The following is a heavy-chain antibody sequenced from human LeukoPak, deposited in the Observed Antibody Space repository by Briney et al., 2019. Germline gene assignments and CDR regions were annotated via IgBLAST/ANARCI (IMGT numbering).Heavy chain of an antibody. D-gene: IGHD6-13*01. V-gene: IGHV5-51*01. CDR3: ARRSRIHYFDY. J-gene: IGHJ4*02. CDR2: IYPGDSDT. Sequence: LGESLQISCKGSGYSFTSYWIGWVRPMPGKGLEWMGIIYPGDSDTRYSPSFQGQVTISADKSISTAYLQWSSLKASDTAMYYCARRSRIHYFDYWGQGTLVTVSS. CDR1: GYSFTSYW.